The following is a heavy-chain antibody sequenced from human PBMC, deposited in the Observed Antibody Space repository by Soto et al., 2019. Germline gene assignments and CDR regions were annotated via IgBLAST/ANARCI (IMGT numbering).Heavy chain of an antibody. CDR1: GYTFTSYA. V-gene: IGHV1-3*01. J-gene: IGHJ4*02. CDR2: INAGNGNT. CDR3: ARSTMVRGVVDY. D-gene: IGHD3-10*01. Sequence: ASVKVSCKASGYTFTSYAMHWVRQAPGQRLEWMGWINAGNGNTKYSQKFQGRVTITRDTSASTAYMELSSLRSEDTAVYYCARSTMVRGVVDYWGQGTLVTVSS.